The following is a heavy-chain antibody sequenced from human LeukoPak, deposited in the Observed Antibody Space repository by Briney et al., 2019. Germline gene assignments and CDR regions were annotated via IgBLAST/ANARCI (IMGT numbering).Heavy chain of an antibody. Sequence: SETLSVTCTVSGGSISSYYWSWIRQPPGKGLEWIGYIYYSGSTNYNPSLKSRVTISVDTSKNQFSLKLSSVTAADTAVYYCATGYSSSWYYYGMDVWGQGTTVTVSS. CDR3: ATGYSSSWYYYGMDV. J-gene: IGHJ6*02. D-gene: IGHD6-13*01. CDR2: IYYSGST. CDR1: GGSISSYY. V-gene: IGHV4-59*01.